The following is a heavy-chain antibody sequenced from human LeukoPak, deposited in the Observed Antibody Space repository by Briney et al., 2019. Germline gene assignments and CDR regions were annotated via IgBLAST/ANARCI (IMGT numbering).Heavy chain of an antibody. CDR1: GFTFSNAW. Sequence: GGSLRLSCTASGFTFSNAWMNWVRQAPGKGLEWVSYISSSGSTIYYADSVKGRFTISRDNAKNSLYLQMNSLRAEDTAVYYCARASPPYYYDSSGYYLDYWGQGTLVTVSS. CDR2: ISSSGSTI. J-gene: IGHJ4*02. V-gene: IGHV3-48*04. D-gene: IGHD3-22*01. CDR3: ARASPPYYYDSSGYYLDY.